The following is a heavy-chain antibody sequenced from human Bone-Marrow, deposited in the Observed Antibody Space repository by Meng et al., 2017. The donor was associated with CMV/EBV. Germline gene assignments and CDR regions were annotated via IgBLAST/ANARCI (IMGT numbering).Heavy chain of an antibody. CDR1: GFTFSNAW. CDR3: ARELGYYDSSGYHWEGGLYFDY. V-gene: IGHV4-59*01. Sequence: GSLRLSCAASGFTFSNAWMSWVRQAPGKGLEWIGYIYYSGSTNYNPSLKSRVTISVDTSKNQFSLKLSSVTAADTAVYYCARELGYYDSSGYHWEGGLYFDYWGQGTLVTVSS. D-gene: IGHD3-22*01. J-gene: IGHJ4*02. CDR2: IYYSGST.